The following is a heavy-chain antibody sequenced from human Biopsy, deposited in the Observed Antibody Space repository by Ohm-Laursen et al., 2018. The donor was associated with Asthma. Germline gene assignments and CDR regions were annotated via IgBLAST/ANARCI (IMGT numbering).Heavy chain of an antibody. Sequence: SVKVSCKAPGGTFSNFAISWVRQAPGQGLEWLGGIMTVFGTTNYAQKLQGRVTITADESTSTAYMEVTSLRSEETAIYYCARCQVGYSSGWSLLLKKIYYSGMDVWGQGTAVTVSS. D-gene: IGHD6-19*01. V-gene: IGHV1-69*13. CDR2: IMTVFGTT. J-gene: IGHJ6*02. CDR1: GGTFSNFA. CDR3: ARCQVGYSSGWSLLLKKIYYSGMDV.